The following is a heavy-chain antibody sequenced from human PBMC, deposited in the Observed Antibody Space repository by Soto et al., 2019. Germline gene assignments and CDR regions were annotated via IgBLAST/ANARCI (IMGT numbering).Heavy chain of an antibody. CDR3: AREVAGGMDV. J-gene: IGHJ6*02. V-gene: IGHV1-2*04. Sequence: QVPLVQSGAEVKKPGASVKVSCKASGYTFTGYFMHWVRQAPGQGLEWMGWINPNSGDTNYPQKFQGWVTMTRDTSINTAYMEVSRLSSDDTAVYYCAREVAGGMDVWGQGTTVTVSS. CDR1: GYTFTGYF. CDR2: INPNSGDT.